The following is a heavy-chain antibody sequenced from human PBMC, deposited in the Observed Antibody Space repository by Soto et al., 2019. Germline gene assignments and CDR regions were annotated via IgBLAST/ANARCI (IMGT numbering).Heavy chain of an antibody. Sequence: PSETLSLTCTVSGGSISSYYWSWIGQPPGKGLEWIGYIYYSGSTNYNPSLKSRVTISVDTSKNQFSLKLSSVTAADTAVYYCARTSSWYRDFDYWGQGTLVTVSS. CDR3: ARTSSWYRDFDY. V-gene: IGHV4-59*01. CDR1: GGSISSYY. CDR2: IYYSGST. D-gene: IGHD6-13*01. J-gene: IGHJ4*02.